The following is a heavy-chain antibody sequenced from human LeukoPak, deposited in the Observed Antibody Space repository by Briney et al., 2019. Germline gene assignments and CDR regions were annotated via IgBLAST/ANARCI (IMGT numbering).Heavy chain of an antibody. J-gene: IGHJ4*02. CDR2: INHSGST. CDR1: VGSFSGYY. CDR3: WRAEGYYDSSGYRGGAASVSY. Sequence: SETLSLTCAVYVGSFSGYYWTWIRQPPGKALEWIGEINHSGSTKYNTSLKSRVTISVDTSKNQFSMKQGSVTAPPTDVFSCWRAEGYYDSSGYRGGAASVSYWGQGTLVTVSS. V-gene: IGHV4-34*01. D-gene: IGHD3-22*01.